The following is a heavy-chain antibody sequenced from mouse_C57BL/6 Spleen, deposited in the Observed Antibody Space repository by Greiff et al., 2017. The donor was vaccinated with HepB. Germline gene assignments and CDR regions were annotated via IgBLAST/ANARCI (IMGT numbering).Heavy chain of an antibody. CDR3: ARRGYYGSSYGRDAMDY. CDR2: ISSGSSTI. D-gene: IGHD1-1*01. CDR1: GFTFSDYG. Sequence: EVQLVESGGGLVKPGGSLKLSCAASGFTFSDYGMHWVRQAPEKGLEWVAYISSGSSTIYYADTVKGRFTISRDNAKNTLFLQMTSLRSEDTAMYYCARRGYYGSSYGRDAMDYWGQGTSVTVSS. J-gene: IGHJ4*01. V-gene: IGHV5-17*01.